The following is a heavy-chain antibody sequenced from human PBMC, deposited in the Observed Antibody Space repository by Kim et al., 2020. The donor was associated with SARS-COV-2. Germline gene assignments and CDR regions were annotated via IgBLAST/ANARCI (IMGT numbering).Heavy chain of an antibody. D-gene: IGHD3-22*01. CDR3: AKAYYDSSGYQHYYYYGMDV. CDR2: IIPIFGTA. CDR1: GGTFSSYA. Sequence: SVKVSCKASGGTFSSYAISWVRQAPGQGLEWMGGIIPIFGTANYAQKFQGRVTITADESTSTAYMELSSLRSEDMAVYYCAKAYYDSSGYQHYYYYGMDVWGQGTTVTVSS. V-gene: IGHV1-69*13. J-gene: IGHJ6*02.